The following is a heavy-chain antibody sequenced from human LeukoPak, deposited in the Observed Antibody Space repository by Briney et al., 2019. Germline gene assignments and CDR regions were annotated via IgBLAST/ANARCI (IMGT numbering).Heavy chain of an antibody. CDR3: ARAVGDYWFDY. V-gene: IGHV4-39*07. Sequence: SETLSLTCTVSGGSISSSSYYWGWIRQPPGKGLEWNGSIYYSGSTYYNPSLKSRVTISVDTSKNQFSLKLSSVTAADTAVYYCARAVGDYWFDYWGQGTLVTVSS. CDR2: IYYSGST. D-gene: IGHD4-17*01. J-gene: IGHJ4*02. CDR1: GGSISSSSYY.